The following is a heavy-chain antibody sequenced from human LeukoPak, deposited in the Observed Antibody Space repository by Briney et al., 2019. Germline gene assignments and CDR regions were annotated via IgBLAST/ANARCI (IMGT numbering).Heavy chain of an antibody. J-gene: IGHJ4*02. CDR3: ARGTGDALHFDY. V-gene: IGHV3-30-3*01. D-gene: IGHD7-27*01. Sequence: GGSLRLSCAASGFTFSSYAMHWVRQAPGKGLEWVAVISYDGSNKYYADSVKGRFTISRDNSKNTLYLQMNSLRAEDTAVYYCARGTGDALHFDYLCQGTLVTVSA. CDR2: ISYDGSNK. CDR1: GFTFSSYA.